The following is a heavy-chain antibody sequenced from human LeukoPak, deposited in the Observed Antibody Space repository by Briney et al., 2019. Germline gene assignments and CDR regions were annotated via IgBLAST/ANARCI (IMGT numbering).Heavy chain of an antibody. CDR3: ARGRGVLVVYAVYFDY. CDR1: GGSFSGYY. Sequence: SETLSLTCAVYGGSFSGYYWSWIRQPPGKGLEWIGEINHSGSTNYNPSLKSRVTISVDTSKNQFSLKLSSVTAADTAVYYCARGRGVLVVYAVYFDYWGQGTLVTVSS. D-gene: IGHD2-8*01. V-gene: IGHV4-34*01. J-gene: IGHJ4*02. CDR2: INHSGST.